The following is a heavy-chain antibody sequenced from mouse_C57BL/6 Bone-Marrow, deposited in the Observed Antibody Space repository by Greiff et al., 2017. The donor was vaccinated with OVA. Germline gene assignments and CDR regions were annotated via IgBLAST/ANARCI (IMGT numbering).Heavy chain of an antibody. Sequence: EVQLQQSGPELVKPGASVKISCKASGYTFTDYYMNWVKQSHGKSLEWIGDINPNNGGTSYNQKFKGKATLTVDKSSSTAYMELRSLTSEDAAVYYCARVVYYDYDGGFAYWGQGTLVTVSA. CDR3: ARVVYYDYDGGFAY. V-gene: IGHV1-26*01. CDR1: GYTFTDYY. J-gene: IGHJ3*01. D-gene: IGHD2-4*01. CDR2: INPNNGGT.